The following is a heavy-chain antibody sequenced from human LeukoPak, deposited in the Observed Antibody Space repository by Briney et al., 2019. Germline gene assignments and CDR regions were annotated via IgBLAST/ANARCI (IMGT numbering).Heavy chain of an antibody. CDR3: TTTYYYGSGSYYPRTKYYHYMDV. V-gene: IGHV3-15*01. J-gene: IGHJ6*03. D-gene: IGHD3-10*01. CDR1: GFTFSNAW. Sequence: GGSLRLSCAASGFTFSNAWMSWVRQAPGKGLEWVGRIKSKTDGGTTDYAAPVKGRFTISRDDSKNTLYLQMNSLKTEDTAVYYCTTTYYYGSGSYYPRTKYYHYMDVWGKGTTVTISS. CDR2: IKSKTDGGTT.